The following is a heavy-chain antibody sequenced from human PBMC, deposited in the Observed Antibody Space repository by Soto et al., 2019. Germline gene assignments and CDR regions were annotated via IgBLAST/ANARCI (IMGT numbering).Heavy chain of an antibody. V-gene: IGHV4-34*01. Sequence: SETLSLTCAVYGGSFSGYYWSWIRQPPGKGLEWIGEINHSGSTNYNPSLKSRVTTSVDTSKNQFSLKLSSVTAADTAVYYCARGRRVRGVIPFYYYGMDVWGQGTTVTVSS. D-gene: IGHD3-10*01. CDR1: GGSFSGYY. J-gene: IGHJ6*02. CDR3: ARGRRVRGVIPFYYYGMDV. CDR2: INHSGST.